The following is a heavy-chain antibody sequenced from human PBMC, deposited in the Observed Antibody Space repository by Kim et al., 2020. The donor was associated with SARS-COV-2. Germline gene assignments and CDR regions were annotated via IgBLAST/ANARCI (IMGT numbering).Heavy chain of an antibody. Sequence: GGSLRLSCAASGFTFSSYAMHWVRQAPGKGLEWVAVISYDGSNKYYADSVKGRFTISRDNSKNTLYLQMNSLRAEDTAVYYCARDHSGMDVWGQGTTVTV. CDR2: ISYDGSNK. CDR1: GFTFSSYA. V-gene: IGHV3-30-3*01. J-gene: IGHJ6*02. CDR3: ARDHSGMDV.